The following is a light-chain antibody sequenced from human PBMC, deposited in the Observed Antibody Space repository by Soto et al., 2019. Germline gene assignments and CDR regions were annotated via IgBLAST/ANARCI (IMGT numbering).Light chain of an antibody. Sequence: DIVMTQTPLSAPVTLGQSASISCTSSQSLAHRDGHTYLSWLQQRPGQPPRLLIYMTSNRFSGVPDRFSGSGAGVHFTLTTSRVEAEDVATYYCMQGTQFPFTFGQGTKL. V-gene: IGKV2-24*01. J-gene: IGKJ2*01. CDR3: MQGTQFPFT. CDR1: QSLAHRDGHTY. CDR2: MTS.